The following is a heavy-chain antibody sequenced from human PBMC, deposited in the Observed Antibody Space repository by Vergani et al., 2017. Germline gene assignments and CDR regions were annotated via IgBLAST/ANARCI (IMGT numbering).Heavy chain of an antibody. CDR3: ARDNPCSSGYYCSDDY. CDR2: ISSSGSTI. Sequence: QVQLVESGGGVVQPGRSLRLSCAASGFTFSDYYMNWVRQAPGKGLEWVSYISSSGSTIYYADSVKGRFTISRDNAKNSLYLQMNSLRAEDTAVYYCARDNPCSSGYYCSDDYWGQGTLVTVSS. D-gene: IGHD3-22*01. V-gene: IGHV3-11*04. J-gene: IGHJ4*02. CDR1: GFTFSDYY.